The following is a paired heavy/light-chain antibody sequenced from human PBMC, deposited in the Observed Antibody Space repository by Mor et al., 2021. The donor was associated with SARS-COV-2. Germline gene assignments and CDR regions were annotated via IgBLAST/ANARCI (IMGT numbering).Heavy chain of an antibody. CDR1: GFTFSSYG. CDR2: ISYDGSNK. V-gene: IGHV3-30*03. D-gene: IGHD5-12*01. J-gene: IGHJ4*02. Sequence: QVQLVESGGGVVQPGRSLRLSCAASGFTFSSYGMHWVRQAPGKGLEWVAVISYDGSNKYYADSVKGRFTISRDNSKNTLYLQMNSLRAEDTAVYYCATYVDIVATIEAGEGPLYFDYWGQGTLVTVSS. CDR3: ATYVDIVATIEAGEGPLYFDY.
Light chain of an antibody. CDR2: AAS. CDR1: QSISSY. CDR3: QQSYSTPPT. V-gene: IGKV1-39*01. Sequence: DIQMTQSPSSLSASVGDRVTITCRASQSISSYLNWYQQKPGKAPKLLIYAASSLQSGVPSRFSGSGSGTDFTLTISSLQPEDFATYYCQQSYSTPPTFGPGTKVDIK. J-gene: IGKJ3*01.